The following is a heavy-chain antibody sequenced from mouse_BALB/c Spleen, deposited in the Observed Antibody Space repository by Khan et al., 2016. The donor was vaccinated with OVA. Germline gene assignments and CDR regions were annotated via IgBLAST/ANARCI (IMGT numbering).Heavy chain of an antibody. CDR2: ISTYYGDA. CDR1: GYTFTDFT. J-gene: IGHJ3*01. CDR3: GRGGGVDRLAY. Sequence: VQLQQSGAELVRPGVSVKISCKGSGYTFTDFTMHWVKQSHAKSLEWIGVISTYYGDATHNEKFKGKATLTVDKSSSTAYMELARLTSEDSAIYDCGRGGGVDRLAYWGQGTLVTVSA. D-gene: IGHD1-1*01. V-gene: IGHV1S137*01.